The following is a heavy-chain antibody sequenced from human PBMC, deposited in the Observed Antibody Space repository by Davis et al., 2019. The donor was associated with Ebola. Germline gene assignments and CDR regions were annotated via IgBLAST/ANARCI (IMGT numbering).Heavy chain of an antibody. Sequence: SETLSLTCTVSGASISRTTNYYWGWIRQPPGKGLEWIGSIYHSGSTYYNPSLKSRVTISVDTSKNQFSLKLNSVTAADTAVYYCARDDFWGGYPYFDYWGQGTLVTVSS. J-gene: IGHJ4*02. CDR3: ARDDFWGGYPYFDY. CDR1: GASISRTTNYY. CDR2: IYHSGST. V-gene: IGHV4-38-2*02. D-gene: IGHD3-3*01.